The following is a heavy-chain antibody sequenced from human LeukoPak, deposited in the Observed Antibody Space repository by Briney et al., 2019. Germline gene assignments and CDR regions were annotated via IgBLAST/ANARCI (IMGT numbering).Heavy chain of an antibody. V-gene: IGHV1-69*02. CDR3: ASLRSAVTAALDY. Sequence: GASVKVSCKASGGTFSSYTISWVRQAPGQGLEWMGRIIPILGIANYAQKFQSRVTITADKSTSTAYMELSSLRSEDTAVYYCASLRSAVTAALDYWGQGTLVTVSS. CDR2: IIPILGIA. J-gene: IGHJ4*02. CDR1: GGTFSSYT. D-gene: IGHD4-11*01.